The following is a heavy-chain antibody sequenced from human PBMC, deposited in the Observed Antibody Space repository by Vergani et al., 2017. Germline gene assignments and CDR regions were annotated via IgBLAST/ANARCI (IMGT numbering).Heavy chain of an antibody. V-gene: IGHV3-21*01. CDR3: VRDVRVSRT. CDR2: ISGNNDDV. J-gene: IGHJ3*01. CDR1: GFTFTSYA. Sequence: EVQLLESGGDLVQPGGSLRLSCVGSGFTFTSYAMNWVRQAPGKGLEWVSSISGNNDDVYYADSVKCRFTISRDNAKNSLSLDMSSLRAEDTAVYYCVRDVRVSRTWGQGTLVAVSS.